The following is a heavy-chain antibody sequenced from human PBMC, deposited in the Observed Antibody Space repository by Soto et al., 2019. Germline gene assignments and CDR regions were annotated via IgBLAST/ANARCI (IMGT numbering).Heavy chain of an antibody. V-gene: IGHV4-30-4*01. J-gene: IGHJ5*02. CDR2: MFYVGAT. CDR1: GGSISSGDYY. Sequence: QVQLQESGPGLVEPSHTLSLTCSVFGGSISSGDYYWSWIRQPPGKGLEWIGYMFYVGATYYNPSLKRRVTISVYTSKNQFSLQLNSVTAADTAVYHCARVVRFCSSPSCRGRNWFDPWGQGTLVTVTS. CDR3: ARVVRFCSSPSCRGRNWFDP. D-gene: IGHD2-2*01.